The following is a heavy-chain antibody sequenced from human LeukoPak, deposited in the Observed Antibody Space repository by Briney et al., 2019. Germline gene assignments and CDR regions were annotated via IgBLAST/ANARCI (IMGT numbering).Heavy chain of an antibody. Sequence: GGSLRLSCAASGFTFSSYWMSWVRQAPGKGLEWVANIKQDGSEKYYVDSVKGRFTISRDNAKNSLYLQMNSLRAEDTAVYYCARLSLGRIQLWSSLSTNKYFDYWGQGTLVTVSS. J-gene: IGHJ4*02. V-gene: IGHV3-7*01. CDR3: ARLSLGRIQLWSSLSTNKYFDY. CDR2: IKQDGSEK. D-gene: IGHD5-18*01. CDR1: GFTFSSYW.